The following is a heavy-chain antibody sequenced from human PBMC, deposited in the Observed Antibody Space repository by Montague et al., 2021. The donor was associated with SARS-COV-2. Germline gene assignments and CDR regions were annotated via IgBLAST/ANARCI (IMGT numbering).Heavy chain of an antibody. J-gene: IGHJ3*02. V-gene: IGHV4-61*02. CDR3: ASPTYYYDSSGSDAFDI. CDR2: MYTSGST. Sequence: TLSLTCTVSGGSISSGKYYWSWIRQPAGKGLEWIGRMYTSGSTNYNPSLKSRVTISVDTSKNQFSLKLSSVTAADTAVYYCASPTYYYDSSGSDAFDIWGQGTMVTVSS. CDR1: GGSISSGKYY. D-gene: IGHD3-22*01.